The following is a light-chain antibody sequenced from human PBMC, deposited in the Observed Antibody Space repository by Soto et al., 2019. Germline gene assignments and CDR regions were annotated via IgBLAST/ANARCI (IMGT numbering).Light chain of an antibody. Sequence: EIVMTQSPATLSVSPGERATLSCRASQSVSSNLAWYQQKPGQAPRLLIYGASTRATGIPARFSGSGSGTEFPLTISSLQSEDLAVYYCQQYNNWPPFTFGPGTKVDIK. V-gene: IGKV3-15*01. CDR1: QSVSSN. CDR3: QQYNNWPPFT. CDR2: GAS. J-gene: IGKJ3*01.